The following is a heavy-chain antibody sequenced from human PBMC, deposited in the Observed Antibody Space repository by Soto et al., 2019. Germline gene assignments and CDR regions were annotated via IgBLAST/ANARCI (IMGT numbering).Heavy chain of an antibody. Sequence: PGGSLRLSCAASGFTFSSYAMSWVRQAPGKGLEWVSAISGSGGSTYYADSVKGRFTISRDNSKNTLYLQMNSLRAEDTAVYYCAKFGPLRYFDWLFSWFDPWGQGTLVTVSS. CDR1: GFTFSSYA. J-gene: IGHJ5*02. V-gene: IGHV3-23*01. CDR2: ISGSGGST. CDR3: AKFGPLRYFDWLFSWFDP. D-gene: IGHD3-9*01.